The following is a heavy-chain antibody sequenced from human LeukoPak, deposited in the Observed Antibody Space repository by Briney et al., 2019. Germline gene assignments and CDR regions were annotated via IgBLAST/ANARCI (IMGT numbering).Heavy chain of an antibody. J-gene: IGHJ4*02. Sequence: GGSLRLSCAASGFTFSSYSRNWVRQAPGKGLEWVSSISSSSSYIYYADSVKGRFTISRDNAKNSLYLQMNSLRAEDTAVYYCASETGYYDFWSGYSSGKFFDYWGQGTLVTVSS. D-gene: IGHD3-3*01. V-gene: IGHV3-21*01. CDR3: ASETGYYDFWSGYSSGKFFDY. CDR1: GFTFSSYS. CDR2: ISSSSSYI.